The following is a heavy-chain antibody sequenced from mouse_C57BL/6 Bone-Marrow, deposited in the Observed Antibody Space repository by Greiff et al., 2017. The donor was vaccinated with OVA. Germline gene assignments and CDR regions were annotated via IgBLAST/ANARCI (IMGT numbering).Heavy chain of an antibody. CDR3: ARGVRSSCAY. J-gene: IGHJ3*01. V-gene: IGHV1-82*01. Sequence: VKLQESGPELVKPGASVKISCKASGYAFSSSWMNWVKQRPGKGLEWIGRIYPGDGDTNYNGKFKGKATLTADKSSSTAYMQLSSLTSEDSAVYFCARGVRSSCAYWGQGTLVTVSA. D-gene: IGHD1-1*01. CDR1: GYAFSSSW. CDR2: IYPGDGDT.